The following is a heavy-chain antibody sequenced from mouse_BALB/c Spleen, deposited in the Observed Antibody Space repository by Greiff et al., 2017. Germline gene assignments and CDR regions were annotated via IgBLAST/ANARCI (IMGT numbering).Heavy chain of an antibody. D-gene: IGHD2-10*01. Sequence: EVQGVESGGGLVKPGGSLKLSCAASGFTFSSYAMSWVRQTPEKRLEWVASISSGGSTYYPDSVKGRFTISRDNARNILYLQMSSLRSEDTAMYYCAREGKAYYGNYFDYWGQGTTLTVSS. CDR1: GFTFSSYA. CDR2: ISSGGST. CDR3: AREGKAYYGNYFDY. J-gene: IGHJ2*01. V-gene: IGHV5-6-5*01.